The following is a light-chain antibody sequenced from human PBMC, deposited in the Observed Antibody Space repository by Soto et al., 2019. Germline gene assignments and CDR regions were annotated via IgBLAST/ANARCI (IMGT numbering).Light chain of an antibody. CDR2: DTS. J-gene: IGKJ4*01. Sequence: PGERATLSCRASQSVSSHLTWYQQKPGQAPRLLIYDTSNRATGIPARFSGSGSGTDFTLTISSLEPEDFAVYYCQQRTNWRLSFGGGTKVDIK. V-gene: IGKV3-11*01. CDR1: QSVSSH. CDR3: QQRTNWRLS.